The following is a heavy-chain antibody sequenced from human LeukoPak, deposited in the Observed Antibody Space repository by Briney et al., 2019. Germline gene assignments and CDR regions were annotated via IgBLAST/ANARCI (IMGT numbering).Heavy chain of an antibody. CDR1: GFTFSSYA. CDR2: ISTDGKDK. D-gene: IGHD2-2*01. V-gene: IGHV3-30*18. J-gene: IGHJ4*02. Sequence: GGSLRLSCAASGFTFSSYAMHWVRQAPGKGLEWVTVISTDGKDKKYADSVKGRFAISRDNSKNTLDLQMNSLRAEDPAVYYCAKDQKWGPADYYFDSWGQGTLVTVSS. CDR3: AKDQKWGPADYYFDS.